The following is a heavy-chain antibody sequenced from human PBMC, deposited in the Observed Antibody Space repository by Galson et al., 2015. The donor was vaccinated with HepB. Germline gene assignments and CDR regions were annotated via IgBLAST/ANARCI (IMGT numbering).Heavy chain of an antibody. Sequence: SLRLSCAVSGFTFSRHAFHWVRQAPGQGLEWVSAISSSSTYIYYADPVRGRFTISRDNAKNSVSLQMNSLRAEDTAGYYCARVPGMVGASTPIVYWGQGTLVTVSS. CDR2: ISSSSTYI. CDR1: GFTFSRHA. CDR3: ARVPGMVGASTPIVY. V-gene: IGHV3-21*01. J-gene: IGHJ4*02. D-gene: IGHD1-26*01.